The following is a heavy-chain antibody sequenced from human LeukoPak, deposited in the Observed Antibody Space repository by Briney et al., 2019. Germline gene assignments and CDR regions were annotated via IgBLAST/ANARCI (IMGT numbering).Heavy chain of an antibody. Sequence: VSVKVSCKASGYTFTSYGISWVRQAPGQGLEWMGWISAYNGNTNYAQKLQGRVTMTTDTSTSTAYMELRSLRSDDTAVYYCARDSVPYSSGYYKVPADHWGQGTLVTVSS. CDR1: GYTFTSYG. V-gene: IGHV1-18*01. CDR3: ARDSVPYSSGYYKVPADH. J-gene: IGHJ4*02. D-gene: IGHD3-22*01. CDR2: ISAYNGNT.